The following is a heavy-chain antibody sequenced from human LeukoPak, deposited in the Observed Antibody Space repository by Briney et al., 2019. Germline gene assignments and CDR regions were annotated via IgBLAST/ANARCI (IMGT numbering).Heavy chain of an antibody. J-gene: IGHJ4*02. CDR1: GFTFSSYA. D-gene: IGHD1-26*01. V-gene: IGHV3-23*01. Sequence: GGSLRLSCAASGFTFSSYAMSWVRQAPGKGLEWVSAISGSGGSTYYADSVKGRFTISRDNSKNTLYLQMNRLRAEDTAVYYCAKDSLVGATPFIFDYWGQGTLVTVSS. CDR2: ISGSGGST. CDR3: AKDSLVGATPFIFDY.